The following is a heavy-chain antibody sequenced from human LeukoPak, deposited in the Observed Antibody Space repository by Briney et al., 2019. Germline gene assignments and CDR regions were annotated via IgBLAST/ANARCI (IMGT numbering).Heavy chain of an antibody. D-gene: IGHD1-26*01. CDR1: GYTFTSYG. J-gene: IGHJ4*02. CDR2: ISAYNGNT. V-gene: IGHV1-18*01. Sequence: ASVKVSCKASGYTFTSYGISWVRQAPGQGLEWMGWISAYNGNTNYAQKLQGRVTITTDTSTSTAYMELRSLRSDDTAVYYCARDPPIGGSYYGFDYWGQGTLVTVSS. CDR3: ARDPPIGGSYYGFDY.